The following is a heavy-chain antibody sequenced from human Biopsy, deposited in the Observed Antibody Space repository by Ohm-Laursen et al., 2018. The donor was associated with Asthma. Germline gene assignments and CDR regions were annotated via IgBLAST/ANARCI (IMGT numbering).Heavy chain of an antibody. CDR3: ARGYSGSDRIVYYYSGLEV. CDR1: GDSFSNYA. D-gene: IGHD5-12*01. V-gene: IGHV1-69*01. Sequence: SSVKVSCKASGDSFSNYAISWVRQAPGQGLEWMGGLIPVLGTPDHAQMFEGRVTITADESTSTAYMEPSSLSSKDTAVYYCARGYSGSDRIVYYYSGLEVWGQGTTVTVSS. J-gene: IGHJ6*02. CDR2: LIPVLGTP.